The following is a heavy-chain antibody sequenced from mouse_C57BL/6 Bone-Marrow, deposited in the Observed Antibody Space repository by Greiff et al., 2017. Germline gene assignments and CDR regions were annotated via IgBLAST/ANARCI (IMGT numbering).Heavy chain of an antibody. V-gene: IGHV1-81*01. D-gene: IGHD1-1*01. CDR1: GYTFTSYG. CDR2: IYPRSGNT. Sequence: VQLQQSGAELARPGASVKLSCKASGYTFTSYGISWVKQRTGQGLEWIGEIYPRSGNTYYNEKFKGKATLTADKSSSTAYMELRSLTSEDSAVYFCARCYYGSSWSYWYFDVWGTGTTVTVSS. J-gene: IGHJ1*03. CDR3: ARCYYGSSWSYWYFDV.